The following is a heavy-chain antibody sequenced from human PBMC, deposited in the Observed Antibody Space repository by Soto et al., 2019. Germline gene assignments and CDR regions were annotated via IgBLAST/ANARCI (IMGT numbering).Heavy chain of an antibody. V-gene: IGHV4-34*01. Sequence: SETLSLTCAVYGGSFSGYYWSWIRQPPGKGLEWIGEINHSGSTNYNPSLKSRVTISVDTSKIQFSLKLSSVTAADTAVYYCASPIAAAGTGWGQGTLVTVSS. CDR2: INHSGST. CDR1: GGSFSGYY. CDR3: ASPIAAAGTG. D-gene: IGHD6-13*01. J-gene: IGHJ4*02.